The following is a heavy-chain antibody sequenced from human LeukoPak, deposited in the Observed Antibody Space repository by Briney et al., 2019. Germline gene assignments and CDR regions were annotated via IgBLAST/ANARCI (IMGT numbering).Heavy chain of an antibody. CDR3: AKGQRHVLLWFRESMFDY. D-gene: IGHD3-10*01. Sequence: GGSLRLSCAASGFTFSSYAMSWVRQAPGKGLEWVSAISGSGGSTYYADSVKGRFTISRDNSKNTLYLQMNSLRAEDTAVYYCAKGQRHVLLWFRESMFDYWGQGTLVTVSS. CDR1: GFTFSSYA. CDR2: ISGSGGST. V-gene: IGHV3-23*01. J-gene: IGHJ4*02.